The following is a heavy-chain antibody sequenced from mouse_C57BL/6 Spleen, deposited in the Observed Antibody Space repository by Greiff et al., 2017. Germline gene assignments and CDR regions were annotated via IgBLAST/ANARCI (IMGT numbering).Heavy chain of an antibody. J-gene: IGHJ3*01. V-gene: IGHV7-1*01. CDR2: SRNKANDYTT. Sequence: EVKLQESGGGLVQSGRSLRLSCATSGFTFSDFYMEWVRQAPGKGLEWIAASRNKANDYTTEYSASVKGRFIVSRDTSQSILYLQMNARRAEDTAIYYCARDQTVSFAYWGQGTLVTVSA. D-gene: IGHD4-1*01. CDR1: GFTFSDFY. CDR3: ARDQTVSFAY.